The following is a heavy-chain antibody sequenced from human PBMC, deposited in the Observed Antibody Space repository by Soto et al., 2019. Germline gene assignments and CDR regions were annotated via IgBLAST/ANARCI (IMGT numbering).Heavy chain of an antibody. CDR2: IYYSGST. V-gene: IGHV4-31*03. CDR3: ARDSPFMVPYYYYGMDV. D-gene: IGHD3-10*01. Sequence: QVQLQESGPGLVKPSQTLSLTCTVSGGSISSGGYYWSWIRQHPGKGLEWIGYIYYSGSTYYNPSLKSRVTISVDTSKNQFSLKLSSVTAADTAVYYCARDSPFMVPYYYYGMDVWGQGTTVTVSS. CDR1: GGSISSGGYY. J-gene: IGHJ6*02.